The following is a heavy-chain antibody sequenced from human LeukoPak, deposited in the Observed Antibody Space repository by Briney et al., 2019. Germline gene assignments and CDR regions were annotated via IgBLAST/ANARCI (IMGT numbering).Heavy chain of an antibody. J-gene: IGHJ4*02. D-gene: IGHD5-18*01. V-gene: IGHV3-23*01. CDR2: ISASGAST. CDR1: GFTFNSYA. Sequence: GGSLRVSCVGSGFTFNSYAMDWVRQAPGKRLQWVSTISASGASTFYADSVKGRFTISRDNSKNTVSLQVNSLRVEDTAIYYCAKTYRDYFDSWGLGSLVAVSS. CDR3: AKTYRDYFDS.